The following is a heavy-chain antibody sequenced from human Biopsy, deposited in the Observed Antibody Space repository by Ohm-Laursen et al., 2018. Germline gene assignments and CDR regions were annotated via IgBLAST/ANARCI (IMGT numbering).Heavy chain of an antibody. CDR2: IYYSGST. CDR3: ARATNSTGWPYYYFYGMDV. J-gene: IGHJ6*02. CDR1: GGSISSDY. V-gene: IGHV4-59*01. D-gene: IGHD2/OR15-2a*01. Sequence: TLSLTCTASGGSISSDYWSWIRQTSGKGLEWIGYIYYSGSTNYNPSLKSRVTISVDTSKNQFSLRLNSVTAADTAVYYCARATNSTGWPYYYFYGMDVWGQGTTVTVSS.